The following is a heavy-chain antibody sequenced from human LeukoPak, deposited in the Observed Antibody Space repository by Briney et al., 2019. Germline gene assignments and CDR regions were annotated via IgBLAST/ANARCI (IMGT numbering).Heavy chain of an antibody. CDR1: GGSISSSSYY. V-gene: IGHV4-39*07. J-gene: IGHJ5*02. Sequence: MPSETLSLTCTVSGGSISSSSYYWGWIRQPPGKGLEWIGSIYYSGSTYYNSSLKSRVTISVDTSKNQFSLKLSSVTAADTAVYYCAREGEVVVVPAAIRGNWFDPWGQGTLVTVSS. CDR2: IYYSGST. D-gene: IGHD2-2*02. CDR3: AREGEVVVVPAAIRGNWFDP.